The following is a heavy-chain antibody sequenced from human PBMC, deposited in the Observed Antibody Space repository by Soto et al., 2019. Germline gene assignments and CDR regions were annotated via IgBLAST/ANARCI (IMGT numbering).Heavy chain of an antibody. CDR2: ISNNGSTI. J-gene: IGHJ1*01. V-gene: IGHV3-48*01. CDR3: ASRLGLLQFFQH. D-gene: IGHD4-4*01. Sequence: PGGSLRLSCAASGLPFSSYSMHWVRQAPGKGLEWVSDISNNGSTIYYSDSVKGRFTISRDNAKNSLYLQMNSLRAEDTAVYYCASRLGLLQFFQHWGQGTLVTVSS. CDR1: GLPFSSYS.